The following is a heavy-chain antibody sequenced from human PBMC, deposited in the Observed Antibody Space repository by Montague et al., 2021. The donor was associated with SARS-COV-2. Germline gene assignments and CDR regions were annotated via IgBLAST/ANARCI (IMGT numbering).Heavy chain of an antibody. CDR1: GFSLSTSGMC. Sequence: PALVKPTQTLTLTCTFSGFSLSTSGMCVSWIRQPPGKALEWLARIDWDDDKYYSTSLKTRLTISKDTSKNQVVLTMTNMDPVDTATYYCARDHYDILTGYCNWFDPWGQGTLVTVSS. V-gene: IGHV2-70*11. CDR3: ARDHYDILTGYCNWFDP. J-gene: IGHJ5*02. CDR2: IDWDDDK. D-gene: IGHD3-9*01.